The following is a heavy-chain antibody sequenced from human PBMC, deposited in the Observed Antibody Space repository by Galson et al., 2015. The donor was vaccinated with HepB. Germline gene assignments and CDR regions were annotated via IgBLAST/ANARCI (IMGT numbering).Heavy chain of an antibody. CDR3: ARVEGDRGISGYDSEVGY. D-gene: IGHD5-12*01. CDR2: IKQDGSEK. J-gene: IGHJ4*02. Sequence: SLRLSCAASGFTFSSYWMSWVRQAPGKGLEWVANIKQDGSEKYYVDSVKGRFTISRDNAKNSLYLQMNSLRAEDTAVYYCARVEGDRGISGYDSEVGYWGQGTLVTVSS. V-gene: IGHV3-7*03. CDR1: GFTFSSYW.